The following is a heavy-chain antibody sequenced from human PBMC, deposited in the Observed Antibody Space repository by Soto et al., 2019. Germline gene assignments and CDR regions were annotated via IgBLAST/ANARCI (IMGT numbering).Heavy chain of an antibody. Sequence: EVQLVQSGAEVKKPGESLRISCKGSGYTFTSYWITWVRQMPGKGLEWMGRIDPSDSYTNYSPSFQGHVTISADQSISTAYLQWSSLKASDTAMYYCARHSTDCTNNSCYWRCWFEPWGQGTLVSVSS. CDR1: GYTFTSYW. D-gene: IGHD2-2*01. J-gene: IGHJ5*02. CDR3: ARHSTDCTNNSCYWRCWFEP. CDR2: IDPSDSYT. V-gene: IGHV5-10-1*01.